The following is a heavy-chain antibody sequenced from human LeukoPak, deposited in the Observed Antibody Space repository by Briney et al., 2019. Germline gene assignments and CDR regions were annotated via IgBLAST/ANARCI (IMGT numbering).Heavy chain of an antibody. CDR3: ATTAAHYYYGMDV. V-gene: IGHV1-69*04. D-gene: IGHD2-2*01. Sequence: ASVKVSCKASGGTFSSYAISWVRQAPGQGLEWMGRIIPILGIASYAQKFQGRVTITADKSTSTAYMELSSLRSEDTAVYYCATTAAHYYYGMDVWGQGTTVTVSS. CDR2: IIPILGIA. J-gene: IGHJ6*02. CDR1: GGTFSSYA.